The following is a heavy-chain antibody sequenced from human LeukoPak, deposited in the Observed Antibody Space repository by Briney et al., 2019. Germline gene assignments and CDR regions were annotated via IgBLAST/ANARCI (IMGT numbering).Heavy chain of an antibody. CDR1: GFTFSSYA. CDR2: ISYDGSNK. V-gene: IGHV3-30-3*01. J-gene: IGHJ4*02. D-gene: IGHD2-2*01. CDR3: ARVPAAIIPYFDY. Sequence: GGSLRLSCAASGFTFSSYAMHWVRQAPGKGLEWVAVISYDGSNKYYADSVKDRFTISRDNSKNTLYLQMNSLRAEDTAVYYCARVPAAIIPYFDYWGQGTLVTVSS.